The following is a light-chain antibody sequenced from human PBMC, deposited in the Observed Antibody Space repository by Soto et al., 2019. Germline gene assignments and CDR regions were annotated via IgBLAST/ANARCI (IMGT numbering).Light chain of an antibody. CDR3: QQRGGWPLT. CDR1: QGVGRF. V-gene: IGKV3-11*01. J-gene: IGKJ4*01. CDR2: DAS. Sequence: EIVLTQSPATLSLSPGERAALSCRASQGVGRFLAWYQQKPGQAPRLLIYDASNRATGIPARFSGXXXVTXFTLAIDNLEPEDFAVYYCQQRGGWPLTFGGGTKVEIK.